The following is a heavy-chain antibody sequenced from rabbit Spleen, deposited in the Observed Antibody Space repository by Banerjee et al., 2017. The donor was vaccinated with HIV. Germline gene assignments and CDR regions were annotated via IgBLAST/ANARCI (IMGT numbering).Heavy chain of an antibody. D-gene: IGHD8-1*01. J-gene: IGHJ6*01. CDR1: GFSFSGSHY. V-gene: IGHV1S45*01. CDR3: ARDTGSSFSSYGMDL. Sequence: QEQLVESGGGLVKPGASLTLTCTASGFSFSGSHYMCWVRQAPGKGLEWIACIYTGTTGSTYYASWAKGRFTISKTSSTTVTLQMTSLTVADTATYFCARDTGSSFSSYGMDLWGQGTLVTVS. CDR2: IYTGTTGST.